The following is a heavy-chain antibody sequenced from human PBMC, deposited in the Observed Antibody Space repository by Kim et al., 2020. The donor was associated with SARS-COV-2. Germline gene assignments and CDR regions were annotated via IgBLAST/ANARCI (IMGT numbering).Heavy chain of an antibody. Sequence: ASVKVSCKASGYTFTSYAMHWVRQAPGQRLEWMGWINAGSSNTKYSQKFQGRVTITRDTSASTAYMELSSLRSEDTAVYYCARDVGYCSGGSCYDYWGQGTLVTVSS. V-gene: IGHV1-3*01. D-gene: IGHD2-15*01. CDR2: INAGSSNT. J-gene: IGHJ4*02. CDR3: ARDVGYCSGGSCYDY. CDR1: GYTFTSYA.